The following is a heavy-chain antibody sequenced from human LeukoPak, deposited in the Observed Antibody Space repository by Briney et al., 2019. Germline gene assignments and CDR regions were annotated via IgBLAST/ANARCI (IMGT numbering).Heavy chain of an antibody. CDR3: AKTPTPSYDSSGYYYDNWFDP. V-gene: IGHV3-23*01. Sequence: GGSLRLSCAASGFTFSSYAMSWVRQAPGKGLEWVSVISGSGGSAYYADSVKGRFTISRDNSKNTLYLQMNSLRAEDTAVYYCAKTPTPSYDSSGYYYDNWFDPWGQGTLVTVSS. J-gene: IGHJ5*02. CDR1: GFTFSSYA. D-gene: IGHD3-22*01. CDR2: ISGSGGSA.